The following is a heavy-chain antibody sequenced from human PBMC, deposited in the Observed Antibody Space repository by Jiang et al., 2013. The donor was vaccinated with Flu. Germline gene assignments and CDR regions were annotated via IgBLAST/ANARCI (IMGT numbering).Heavy chain of an antibody. CDR3: ARDKEAVVPAAMDY. Sequence: RLSCAASGFTFSSYSMNWVRQAPGKGLEWVSYISSSSSTIYYADSVKGRFTISRDNAKNSLYLQMNSLRAEDTAVYYCARDKEAVVPAAMDYWGQGTLVTVSS. CDR1: GFTFSSYS. D-gene: IGHD2-2*01. CDR2: ISSSSSTI. J-gene: IGHJ4*02. V-gene: IGHV3-48*01.